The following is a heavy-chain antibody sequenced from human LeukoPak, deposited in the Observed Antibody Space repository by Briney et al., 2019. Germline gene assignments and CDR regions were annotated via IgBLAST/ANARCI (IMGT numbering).Heavy chain of an antibody. CDR3: ARGRHDITMIVVVMTSVSYYLDV. Sequence: SETLSVTCAVYGGSFSGYHWTWIRQSQGKGLEWIGDINPSGSTYYNPSLKSRLTISVDTSKNQFSLKLRSVTAADTAVYYCARGRHDITMIVVVMTSVSYYLDVWGKGTTVTVS. D-gene: IGHD3-22*01. CDR1: GGSFSGYH. CDR2: INPSGST. J-gene: IGHJ6*03. V-gene: IGHV4-34*01.